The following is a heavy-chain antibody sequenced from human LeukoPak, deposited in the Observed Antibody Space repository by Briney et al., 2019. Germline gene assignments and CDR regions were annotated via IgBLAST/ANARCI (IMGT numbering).Heavy chain of an antibody. CDR2: IYTSGTT. CDR3: ARETDIAAAGARRPVYYFDY. D-gene: IGHD6-13*01. J-gene: IGHJ4*02. V-gene: IGHV4-61*02. Sequence: SETLSPTCTVSGDSISSGDYYWSWIRQPAGKGLEWIGRIYTSGTTNYIPSLKSRVTISVDTSKNQFSLKLSSVTAADTAVYYCARETDIAAAGARRPVYYFDYWGQGTLVTVSS. CDR1: GDSISSGDYY.